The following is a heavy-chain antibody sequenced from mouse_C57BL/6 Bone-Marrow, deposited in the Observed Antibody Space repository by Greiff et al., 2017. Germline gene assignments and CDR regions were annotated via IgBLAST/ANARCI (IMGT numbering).Heavy chain of an antibody. CDR1: GFTFSSYA. CDR3: ARDQLPMYYFDY. Sequence: EVMLVESGGGLVKPGGSLKLSCAASGFTFSSYAMSWVRQTPEKRLEWVATISDGGSYTYYPDNVKGRFTISRDNAKNNLYLQMSHLKSEDTAMYYCARDQLPMYYFDYWGQGTTLTVSS. J-gene: IGHJ2*01. CDR2: ISDGGSYT. D-gene: IGHD5-5*01. V-gene: IGHV5-4*01.